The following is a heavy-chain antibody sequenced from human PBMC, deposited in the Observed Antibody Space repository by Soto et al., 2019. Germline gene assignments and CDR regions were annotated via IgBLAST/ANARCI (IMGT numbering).Heavy chain of an antibody. D-gene: IGHD3-3*01. CDR3: AKSDKGVFGVVMSPALDPFDV. CDR1: GFTFDVYA. Sequence: EVQLVESGGGWVQPGRSLRLSCAASGFTFDVYAMHWVRQAPGKGLEWVSGINYNSGSVGYADSVKGRFTISRDNAKNSLHLQMNSLATEDTALYFCAKSDKGVFGVVMSPALDPFDVWGQGTLVAVSS. CDR2: INYNSGSV. J-gene: IGHJ3*01. V-gene: IGHV3-9*01.